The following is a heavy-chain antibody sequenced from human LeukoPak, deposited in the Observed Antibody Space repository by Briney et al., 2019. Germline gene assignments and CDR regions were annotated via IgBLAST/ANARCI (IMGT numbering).Heavy chain of an antibody. V-gene: IGHV1-2*02. J-gene: IGHJ4*02. D-gene: IGHD3-22*01. CDR3: ASTSYDSSVRGAESDY. CDR2: INPNSGGT. CDR1: GGTFSSYA. Sequence: VASVKVSCKASGGTFSSYAISWVRQAPGQGLEWVGWINPNSGGTNYAQKFQGRVTMTRDTSISTAYMELSRLRSDDTAVYSCASTSYDSSVRGAESDYWGQGTLVTVSS.